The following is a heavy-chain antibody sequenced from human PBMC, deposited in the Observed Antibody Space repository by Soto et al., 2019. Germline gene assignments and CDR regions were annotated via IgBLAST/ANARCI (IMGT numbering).Heavy chain of an antibody. CDR2: ISSSSSYT. D-gene: IGHD2-2*02. V-gene: IGHV3-11*06. CDR1: GFTFSDYY. CDR3: ARSHIVVVPAAINYYYYGMDV. Sequence: GGSLRLSCAASGFTFSDYYMSWIRQAPGKGLEWVSYISSSSSYTNYADSVKGRFTISRDNAKNSLYLQMNSLRAEDTAVYYCARSHIVVVPAAINYYYYGMDVWGQGTTVTVSS. J-gene: IGHJ6*02.